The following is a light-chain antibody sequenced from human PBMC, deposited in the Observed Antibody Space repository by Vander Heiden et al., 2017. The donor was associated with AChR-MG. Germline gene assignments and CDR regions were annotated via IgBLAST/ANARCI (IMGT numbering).Light chain of an antibody. CDR2: DAS. J-gene: IGKJ4*01. CDR3: QQRSNWLLT. V-gene: IGKV3-11*01. Sequence: EIVLTQSPATLPLSPGARATLSCRASQSVSSYLAWYQQKPGQAPRLLIYDASNRATGIPARFSGSGSGTDFTLTISSLEPEDFAVYYCQQRSNWLLTFGGGTKVEIK. CDR1: QSVSSY.